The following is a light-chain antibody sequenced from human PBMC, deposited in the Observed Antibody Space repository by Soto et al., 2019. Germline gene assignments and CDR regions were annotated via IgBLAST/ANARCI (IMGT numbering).Light chain of an antibody. J-gene: IGLJ2*01. CDR2: GNS. Sequence: QSVLTQPPSLSGAPGQRVTISCTGSSSNIGAGYDVHWYQQLPGTAPKLLIYGNSNRPSGVPDRFSGSKSGTSASLAITGLQAEDEADYDCQSYDSSLSGSNVVFGGGTQLTVL. CDR1: SSNIGAGYD. CDR3: QSYDSSLSGSNVV. V-gene: IGLV1-40*01.